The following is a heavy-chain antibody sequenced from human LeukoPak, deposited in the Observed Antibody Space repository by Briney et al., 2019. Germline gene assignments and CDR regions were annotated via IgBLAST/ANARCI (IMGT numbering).Heavy chain of an antibody. Sequence: GGSLRLSCAASGFTFSNFGMHWVRQAPGKGLEWVAVISYDGKNEYYTDSVKGRFTISRDNAKNTVYLQMNSLRAEDTAVYYCARAFGGDAFDIWGQGTMVTVSS. CDR1: GFTFSNFG. J-gene: IGHJ3*02. CDR2: ISYDGKNE. CDR3: ARAFGGDAFDI. D-gene: IGHD3-10*01. V-gene: IGHV3-30*03.